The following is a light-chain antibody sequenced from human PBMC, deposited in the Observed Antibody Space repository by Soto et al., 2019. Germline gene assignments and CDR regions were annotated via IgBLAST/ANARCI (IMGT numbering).Light chain of an antibody. V-gene: IGLV7-43*01. Sequence: QTVVTQEPSLTVSPGGTVTLTCASSIGAVTSVNYTNWFQQKPGQGPRALIYSTTRKHSWAPARFSGSLLGGKAALTLSGVQPEDEAEYCCLVYYGDTQPWMFGGGTKLTVL. CDR1: IGAVTSVNY. CDR2: STT. J-gene: IGLJ3*02. CDR3: LVYYGDTQPWM.